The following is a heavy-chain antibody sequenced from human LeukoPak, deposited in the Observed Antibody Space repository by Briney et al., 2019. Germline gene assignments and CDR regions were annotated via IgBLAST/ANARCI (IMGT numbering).Heavy chain of an antibody. CDR3: AREALLWFGEFPFDP. J-gene: IGHJ5*02. CDR2: IYYSGST. D-gene: IGHD3-10*01. CDR1: GGSISSYY. V-gene: IGHV4-59*12. Sequence: SETLSLTCTVSGGSISSYYWSGIRQPPGKGLEWIGYIYYSGSTNYNPSLKSRVTISVDTSKNQFSLKLSSVTAADTAVYYCAREALLWFGEFPFDPWGQGTLVTVSS.